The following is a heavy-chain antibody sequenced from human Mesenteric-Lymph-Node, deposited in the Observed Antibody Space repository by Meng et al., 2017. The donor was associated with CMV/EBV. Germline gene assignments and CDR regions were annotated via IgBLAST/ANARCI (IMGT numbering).Heavy chain of an antibody. CDR2: ISGSGSAI. J-gene: IGHJ4*02. V-gene: IGHV3-11*01. CDR3: ARRGNRRYCSSAGCYNLVALDY. Sequence: GESLKISCAASGFSFSDDYFHWIRQAPGKGLEWISYISGSGSAIDYADSVKGRFTISRDNAEKTVFLQMDSLRAEDTAVYYCARRGNRRYCSSAGCYNLVALDYWGQGTLVTVSS. CDR1: GFSFSDDY. D-gene: IGHD2-2*02.